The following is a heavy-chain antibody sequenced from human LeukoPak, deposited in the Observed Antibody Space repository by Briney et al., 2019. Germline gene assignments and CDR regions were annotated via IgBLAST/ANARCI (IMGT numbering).Heavy chain of an antibody. D-gene: IGHD3-3*01. CDR2: IKSKTDGGTT. CDR1: GFTFSSYA. J-gene: IGHJ4*02. Sequence: GGSLRLSCAASGFTFSSYAMSWVRQAPGKGLEWVGRIKSKTDGGTTDYAAPVKGRFTISRDDSKNTLYLQMNSLKTEDTAVYYCTTGYYDLWSGYYCYYWGQGTLVTVSS. V-gene: IGHV3-15*01. CDR3: TTGYYDLWSGYYCYY.